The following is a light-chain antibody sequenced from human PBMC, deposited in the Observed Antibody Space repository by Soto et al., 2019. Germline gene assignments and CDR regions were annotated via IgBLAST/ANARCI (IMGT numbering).Light chain of an antibody. Sequence: QSVLTQPRSVSGSPGQSVTISCTGTSSDVGGYNYVSWYQQHPGKAPKLMIYDVSKRPSGVPDRFSGSMSGNTASLTISGLQAEDEADYYCCSYAGSYSVLGTGTKVNVL. CDR1: SSDVGGYNY. CDR3: CSYAGSYSV. V-gene: IGLV2-11*01. CDR2: DVS. J-gene: IGLJ1*01.